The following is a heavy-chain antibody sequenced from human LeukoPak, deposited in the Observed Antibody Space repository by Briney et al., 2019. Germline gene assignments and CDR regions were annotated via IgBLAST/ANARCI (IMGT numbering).Heavy chain of an antibody. CDR1: GDTFTSYD. Sequence: GASVKVSCKASGDTFTSYDINWVRQATGQGLEWMGWMNPNSGNTAYAQRFQGRVMTRNTSISTAYMELSSLRSEDTAVYYCARGRGSSWYGDWGQGTLVTVSS. CDR3: ARGRGSSWYGD. J-gene: IGHJ4*02. D-gene: IGHD6-13*01. V-gene: IGHV1-8*01. CDR2: MNPNSGNT.